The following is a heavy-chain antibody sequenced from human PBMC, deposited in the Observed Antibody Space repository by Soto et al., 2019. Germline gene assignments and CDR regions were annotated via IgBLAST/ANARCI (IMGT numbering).Heavy chain of an antibody. Sequence: EVQLVESGGSVVRPGGSLRLSCAASGFTFDDYGMSWVRQAPGKGLEWVSGINWNGDSTGYADSVTGRFTISRDNAKNALYLQMNSVRAEDKAVYYCARGAIYCSGGRCYPVYWGQGTLVTVSS. J-gene: IGHJ4*02. CDR2: INWNGDST. CDR1: GFTFDDYG. D-gene: IGHD2-15*01. CDR3: ARGAIYCSGGRCYPVY. V-gene: IGHV3-20*04.